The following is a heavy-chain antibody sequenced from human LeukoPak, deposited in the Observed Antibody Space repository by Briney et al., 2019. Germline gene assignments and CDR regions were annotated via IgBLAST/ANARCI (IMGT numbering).Heavy chain of an antibody. CDR1: GGSTSSYY. V-gene: IGHV4-59*12. J-gene: IGHJ4*02. D-gene: IGHD2-15*01. CDR3: ARGDLGYCSGGSCYLYYFDY. CDR2: IYYSGST. Sequence: PSETLSLTCTVSGGSTSSYYWSWIRQPPGKGLEWIGYIYYSGSTNYNPSLKSRVTISVDTSKNQFSLKLSSVTAADTAVYYCARGDLGYCSGGSCYLYYFDYWGQGTLVTVSS.